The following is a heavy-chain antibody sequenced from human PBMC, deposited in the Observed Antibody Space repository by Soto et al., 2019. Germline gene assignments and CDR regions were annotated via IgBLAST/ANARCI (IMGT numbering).Heavy chain of an antibody. D-gene: IGHD6-19*01. CDR3: AHLVAGPLSFAY. CDR2: TYWDDDR. Sequence: QITLKESGPTLVKPTQTLALNCTFSGFSFNTRGVGVAWIRQPPGKALEWLAVTYWDDDRRYRPSLTDRLTITKDISTNQVVLTMTNMPPVDTGTYYCAHLVAGPLSFAYWGQGALVTVSS. V-gene: IGHV2-5*02. CDR1: GFSFNTRGVG. J-gene: IGHJ1*01.